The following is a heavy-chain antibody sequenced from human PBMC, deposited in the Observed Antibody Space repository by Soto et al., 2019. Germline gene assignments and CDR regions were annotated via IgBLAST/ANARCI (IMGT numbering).Heavy chain of an antibody. Sequence: QVQLVESGGGVVXTGRSLRLXCAAXGFTFSSYGMHWVRQAPGKGLGWVEVIWYDGSNKYYADSVKGRFTISRDNSKNTLYLQMNSLRAEDTAVYYCARDEGWTFDYWGQGTLVTVSS. CDR1: GFTFSSYG. D-gene: IGHD2-15*01. V-gene: IGHV3-33*01. CDR3: ARDEGWTFDY. J-gene: IGHJ4*02. CDR2: IWYDGSNK.